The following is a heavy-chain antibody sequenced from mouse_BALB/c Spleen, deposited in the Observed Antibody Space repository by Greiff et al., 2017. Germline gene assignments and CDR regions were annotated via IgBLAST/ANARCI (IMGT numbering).Heavy chain of an antibody. CDR3: AREGGWYYFDY. V-gene: IGHV2-9*02. D-gene: IGHD2-3*01. CDR2: IWAGGST. Sequence: VQLVESGPGLVAPSQSLSITCTVSGFSLTSYGVHWVRQPPGKGLEWLGVIWAGGSTNYNSALMSRLSISNDNSKSQVFLKMNSLQTEDTAMYYCAREGGWYYFDYWGQGTTLTVSS. J-gene: IGHJ2*01. CDR1: GFSLTSYG.